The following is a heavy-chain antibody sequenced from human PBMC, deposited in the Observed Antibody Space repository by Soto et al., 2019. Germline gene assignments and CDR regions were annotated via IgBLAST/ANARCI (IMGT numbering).Heavy chain of an antibody. CDR1: GGSISSYY. D-gene: IGHD6-13*01. CDR2: IYYSGST. J-gene: IGHJ5*02. CDR3: ARAAEQQLVHPWFDP. V-gene: IGHV4-59*01. Sequence: TSETLSLTCTVSGGSISSYYWSWIRQPPGKGLEWIGYIYYSGSTNYNPSLKSRVTISVDTSKNQFSLKLSSVTAADTAVYYCARAAEQQLVHPWFDPWGQGTLVTVSS.